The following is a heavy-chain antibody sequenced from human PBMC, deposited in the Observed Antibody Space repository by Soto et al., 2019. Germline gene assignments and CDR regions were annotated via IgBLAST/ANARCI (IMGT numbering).Heavy chain of an antibody. Sequence: QVQLVESGGGLVKPGGSLRLSCAASGFTFSDYYMSWIRQAPGKGLEWVSYINSSSSYTNYADSVKGRFTISRDNAKNSLYLQMTSLRAEDTAVYYCARIITAAGGRRYFDLWGRGTLVTASS. CDR1: GFTFSDYY. V-gene: IGHV3-11*05. CDR2: INSSSSYT. D-gene: IGHD6-13*01. CDR3: ARIITAAGGRRYFDL. J-gene: IGHJ2*01.